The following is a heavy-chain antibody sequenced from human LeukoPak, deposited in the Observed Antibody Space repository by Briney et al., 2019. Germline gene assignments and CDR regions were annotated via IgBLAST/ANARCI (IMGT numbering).Heavy chain of an antibody. J-gene: IGHJ6*03. CDR1: GFTFSNYG. Sequence: GGSLRLSCAASGFTFSNYGMHWVRQAPGKGLEWVAFTRFDGSNRYYADSVKGRFRVSRDNSKNTLYLQMNSLRPEDTAVYYCAKDSNYYYYMDVWGKGTTVTISS. V-gene: IGHV3-30*02. CDR3: AKDSNYYYYMDV. CDR2: TRFDGSNR.